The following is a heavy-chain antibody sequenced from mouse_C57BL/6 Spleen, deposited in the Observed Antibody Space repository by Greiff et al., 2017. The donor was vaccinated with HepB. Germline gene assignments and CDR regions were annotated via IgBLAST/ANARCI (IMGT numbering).Heavy chain of an antibody. CDR2: ILPGSGST. V-gene: IGHV1-9*01. CDR1: GYTFTGYW. CDR3: ASWNSYYYGSSYPSY. J-gene: IGHJ3*01. D-gene: IGHD1-1*01. Sequence: QVQLQQSGAELMKPGASVKLSCKATGYTFTGYWIEWVKQRPGHGLEWSGEILPGSGSTNYNEKFKGKATFTADTSSNTAYMQLSSLTTEDSAIYYCASWNSYYYGSSYPSYWGQGTLVTVSA.